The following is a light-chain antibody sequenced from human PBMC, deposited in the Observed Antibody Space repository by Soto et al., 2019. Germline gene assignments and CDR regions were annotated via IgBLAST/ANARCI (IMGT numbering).Light chain of an antibody. J-gene: IGLJ1*01. CDR1: SSDVGGFDS. Sequence: QSVLTQPRSVSGSPGQSVTISCTGTSSDVGGFDSVSWYQQHPGKAPKLMIYDVSKRPSGVPDRFSGSKSGNTASLTISGLQAADEADYYCCSYAGSYSYDFGTGTKVTVL. CDR2: DVS. V-gene: IGLV2-11*01. CDR3: CSYAGSYSYD.